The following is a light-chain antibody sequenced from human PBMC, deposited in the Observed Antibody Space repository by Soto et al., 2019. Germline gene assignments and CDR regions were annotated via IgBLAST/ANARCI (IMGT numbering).Light chain of an antibody. CDR2: DAS. V-gene: IGKV3-20*01. CDR3: QEYDGAPIT. Sequence: EIVLTQSPDTLSLSPSDRATLSCRASQSIRSERLAWYQQKPGQAPRLVIFDASNRASGMPERFSGSGSGTDFTLTIARLEPEDFAVYYCQEYDGAPITFGLGTRLEIK. CDR1: QSIRSER. J-gene: IGKJ5*01.